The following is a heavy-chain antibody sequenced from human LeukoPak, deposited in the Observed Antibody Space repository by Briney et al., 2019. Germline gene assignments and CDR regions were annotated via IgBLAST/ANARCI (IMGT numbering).Heavy chain of an antibody. CDR1: GFTFSSYG. V-gene: IGHV3-23*01. D-gene: IGHD2-15*01. Sequence: GGTLRLSCAASGFTFSSYGMSWVRQAPGKGLEWVSTISGRGDSTHYVDSVKGRFTISRDNSKNTLYLQMNSLRAEDTAVYYCARAPDCSGGSCHQKAFDIWGQGTMVTVSS. J-gene: IGHJ3*02. CDR2: ISGRGDST. CDR3: ARAPDCSGGSCHQKAFDI.